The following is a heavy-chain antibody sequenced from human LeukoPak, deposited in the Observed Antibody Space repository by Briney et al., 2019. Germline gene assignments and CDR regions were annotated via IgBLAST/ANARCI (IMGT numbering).Heavy chain of an antibody. CDR1: GFRFNRFS. V-gene: IGHV3-7*01. D-gene: IGHD2/OR15-2a*01. Sequence: PGGSLRLSCAASGFRFNRFSMSWVRQTPGKGLEWVANIKQDGSQKEYADSVKGRFAISRDSANNFLDLQMNSLRAEDTGVYYCASVDFDNNAHYHYYLPNWGQGTRVTVSS. CDR3: ASVDFDNNAHYHYYLPN. CDR2: IKQDGSQK. J-gene: IGHJ4*02.